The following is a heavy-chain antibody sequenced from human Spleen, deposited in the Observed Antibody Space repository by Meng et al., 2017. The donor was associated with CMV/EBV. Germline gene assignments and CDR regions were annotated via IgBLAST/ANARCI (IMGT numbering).Heavy chain of an antibody. V-gene: IGHV3-33*08. J-gene: IGHJ4*02. CDR1: GFTFSSYS. CDR3: ARIIITGTGDFDY. D-gene: IGHD1/OR15-1a*01. CDR2: IRSDERNT. Sequence: GESLKISCAASGFTFSSYSMNWVRQAPGKGPEWVAFIRSDERNTYYVDSVKGRFTISRDISKNMLYLQMNSLRAEDTAVYYCARIIITGTGDFDYWGQGTLVTVSS.